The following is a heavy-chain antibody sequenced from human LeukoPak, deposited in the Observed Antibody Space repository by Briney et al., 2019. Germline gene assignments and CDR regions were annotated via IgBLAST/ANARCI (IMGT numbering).Heavy chain of an antibody. V-gene: IGHV1-46*02. CDR3: ARVAVSAAGPPYFDY. D-gene: IGHD6-13*01. CDR1: GYTFNSYY. CDR2: TTPSGPST. Sequence: ASVTVSCKASGYTFNSYYMHWVRQAPGQGFEWVGVTTPSGPSTIYAQKFQGIFTMTSDTSTSTFHVELTHLRFEDTAIYYCARVAVSAAGPPYFDYWGQGTLVTVSS. J-gene: IGHJ4*02.